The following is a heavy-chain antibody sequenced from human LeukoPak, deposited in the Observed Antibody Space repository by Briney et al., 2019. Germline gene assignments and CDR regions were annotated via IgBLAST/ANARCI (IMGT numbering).Heavy chain of an antibody. D-gene: IGHD5-18*01. J-gene: IGHJ6*02. Sequence: ASVKVSCKASGYTFTSYYMHWVRQAPGQGLEWMGIINPSGGSTSYAQKFQGRVTMTRDTSTSTVYMELSSLRSEDTAVYYCARDPSDTAMVTYYYGMDVWGQGTTVTVSS. V-gene: IGHV1-46*01. CDR3: ARDPSDTAMVTYYYGMDV. CDR2: INPSGGST. CDR1: GYTFTSYY.